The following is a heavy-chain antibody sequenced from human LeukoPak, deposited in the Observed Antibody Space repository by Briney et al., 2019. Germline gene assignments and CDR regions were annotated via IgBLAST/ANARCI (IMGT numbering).Heavy chain of an antibody. CDR2: FDPEDGET. D-gene: IGHD3-10*01. CDR1: GYTLTELS. CDR3: ARDPGITMVRGVIRYFDY. Sequence: ASVKVSCKVSGYTLTELSMHWVRQAPGKGLEWMGGFDPEDGETIYAQKFQGRVTMTRDTSISTAYMELSSLRSEDTAVYYCARDPGITMVRGVIRYFDYWGQGTLVTVSS. V-gene: IGHV1-24*01. J-gene: IGHJ4*02.